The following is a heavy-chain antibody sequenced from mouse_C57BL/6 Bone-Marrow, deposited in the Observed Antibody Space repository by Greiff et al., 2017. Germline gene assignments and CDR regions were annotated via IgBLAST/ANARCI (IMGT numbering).Heavy chain of an antibody. V-gene: IGHV2-6*02. Sequence: QVQLQQSGPGLVAPSQSLSITCTVSGFSLTSYGVHWVRQPPGKGLEWLVIIWSDGSTSYNSALKSILSISKDYSKSQVFLKMNSLQTDDTAMYCCARRGDYDGGFAYWGQGTLVTVSA. J-gene: IGHJ3*01. CDR2: IWSDGST. CDR1: GFSLTSYG. CDR3: ARRGDYDGGFAY. D-gene: IGHD2-4*01.